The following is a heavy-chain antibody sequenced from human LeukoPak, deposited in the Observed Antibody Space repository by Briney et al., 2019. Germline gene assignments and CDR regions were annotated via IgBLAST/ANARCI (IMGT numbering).Heavy chain of an antibody. D-gene: IGHD3-22*01. J-gene: IGHJ4*02. CDR3: ASHYDTSGYHYFDF. CDR1: GFTFSSYW. Sequence: GGSLRLSCAASGFTFSSYWMNWVRQAPGKGLEWVANIKEDGSEKYYVDSVKGRFTISRDSSKNTLYLQMNSLRAEDTAVYYCASHYDTSGYHYFDFRGQRTLVTVSS. V-gene: IGHV3-7*02. CDR2: IKEDGSEK.